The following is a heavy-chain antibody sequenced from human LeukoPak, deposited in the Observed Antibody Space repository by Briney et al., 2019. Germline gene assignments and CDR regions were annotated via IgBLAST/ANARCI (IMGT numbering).Heavy chain of an antibody. CDR3: AKGHVDTAMVFGY. V-gene: IGHV3-23*01. J-gene: IGHJ4*02. Sequence: PGGSLRLSCAASGFTFSSYAMSWVRQAPGKGLDWVSAISGSGGSTYYADSVKGRFTISRDSSKNTLYLQMNSLRAEDTAVYYCAKGHVDTAMVFGYWGQGTLVTVSS. D-gene: IGHD5-18*01. CDR1: GFTFSSYA. CDR2: ISGSGGST.